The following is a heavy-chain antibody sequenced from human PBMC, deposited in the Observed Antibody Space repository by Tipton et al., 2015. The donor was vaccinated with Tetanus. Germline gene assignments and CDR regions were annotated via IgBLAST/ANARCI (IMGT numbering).Heavy chain of an antibody. CDR1: GGSISGSY. Sequence: TLSLTCTVSGGSISGSYWNWIRQPPGKGLEWIGYVYYNGNTHYNPALKSRVTISVDTSKNQFSLKLTSVSAADTAVYYCARLTGHSMDVVDYYYFGMDVWGQGTKVTVSS. CDR3: ARLTGHSMDVVDYYYFGMDV. CDR2: VYYNGNT. D-gene: IGHD2-21*01. J-gene: IGHJ6*02. V-gene: IGHV4-59*01.